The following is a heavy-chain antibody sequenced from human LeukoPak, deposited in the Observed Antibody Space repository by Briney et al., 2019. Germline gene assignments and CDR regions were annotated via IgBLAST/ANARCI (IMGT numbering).Heavy chain of an antibody. D-gene: IGHD6-13*01. CDR3: ASLAAAGDFDY. V-gene: IGHV4-34*01. CDR2: INHSGST. CDR1: GGSFSGYY. J-gene: IGHJ4*02. Sequence: NPSETLSLTCAVYGGSFSGYYWSWIRQPPGTGLEWIGEINHSGSTNYNPSLKSRVTISVDTSKNQFSLKLSSVTAADTAVYYCASLAAAGDFDYWGQGTLVTVSS.